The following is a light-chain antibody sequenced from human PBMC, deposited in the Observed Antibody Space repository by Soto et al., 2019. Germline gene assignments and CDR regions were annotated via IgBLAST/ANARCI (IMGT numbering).Light chain of an antibody. CDR1: SSNIGRNT. CDR3: AAWDDSLSGPV. V-gene: IGLV1-44*01. CDR2: GNN. J-gene: IGLJ3*02. Sequence: QSVLTQPPSASGTPGQRVTISCSGSSSNIGRNTVNWYQQFPGTAPKLLLYGNNQRPSGVPARFYGSKSGTSASLAISGLQSADEADYYCAAWDDSLSGPVFGGGTKLTVL.